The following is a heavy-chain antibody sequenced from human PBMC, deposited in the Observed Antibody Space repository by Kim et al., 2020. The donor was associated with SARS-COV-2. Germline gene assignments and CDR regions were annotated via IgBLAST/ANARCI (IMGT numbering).Heavy chain of an antibody. CDR3: AKDAERPRDYDWKDY. Sequence: GGSLRLSCAASGFTFSSYGMHWVRQAPGKGLEWVAVISYDGSNKYYADSVKGRFTISRDNSKNTLYLQMNSLRAEDTAVYYCAKDAERPRDYDWKDYWG. CDR2: ISYDGSNK. J-gene: IGHJ4*01. V-gene: IGHV3-30*18. D-gene: IGHD5-12*01. CDR1: GFTFSSYG.